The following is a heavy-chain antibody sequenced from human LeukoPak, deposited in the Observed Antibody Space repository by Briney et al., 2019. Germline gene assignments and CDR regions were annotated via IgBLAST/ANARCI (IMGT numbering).Heavy chain of an antibody. Sequence: SETLSLTCTVSGGSISSYYWSWIRQPPGKGLEWIGYIYYSGSANYNPSLKSRVTISVDTSKNQFSLKLTSVTAADTAVYYCARRVGYCNSNGCPPFDYWGQGTLVTVSS. D-gene: IGHD2/OR15-2a*01. V-gene: IGHV4-59*08. CDR1: GGSISSYY. J-gene: IGHJ4*02. CDR3: ARRVGYCNSNGCPPFDY. CDR2: IYYSGSA.